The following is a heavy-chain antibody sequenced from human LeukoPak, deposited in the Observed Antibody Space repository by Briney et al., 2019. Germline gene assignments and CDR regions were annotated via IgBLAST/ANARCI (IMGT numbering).Heavy chain of an antibody. Sequence: GGSLRLSCAASGFTFSDYYMSWIRQAPGKGLEWVSYISSSGSTIYYADSVKGRFTISRDNAKNSLYLQMNSLRAEDTAVCYCARDQPRVGATPGIYYYYYMDVWGKGTTVTVSS. CDR1: GFTFSDYY. J-gene: IGHJ6*03. CDR2: ISSSGSTI. CDR3: ARDQPRVGATPGIYYYYYMDV. V-gene: IGHV3-11*04. D-gene: IGHD1-26*01.